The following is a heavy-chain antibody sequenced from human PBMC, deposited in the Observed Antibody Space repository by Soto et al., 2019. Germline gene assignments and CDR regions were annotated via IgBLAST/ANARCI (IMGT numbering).Heavy chain of an antibody. Sequence: QITLKESGPPLVKPTQTLTLTCTFSGFSLSTSGVGVGWIRQPPGKALEWLALIYWDDDKRYSPSLKSRLTITKDTSKNQVVLTMTNMDPVDTATYYCARTDGDNWFDPWGQGTLVTVSS. CDR2: IYWDDDK. CDR1: GFSLSTSGVG. J-gene: IGHJ5*02. V-gene: IGHV2-5*02. CDR3: ARTDGDNWFDP.